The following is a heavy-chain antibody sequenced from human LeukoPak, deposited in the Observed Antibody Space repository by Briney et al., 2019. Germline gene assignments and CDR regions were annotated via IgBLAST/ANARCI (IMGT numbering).Heavy chain of an antibody. CDR1: GDTFTNYD. J-gene: IGHJ4*02. Sequence: ASVKVSCKASGDTFTNYDINWVRQATGQGLEWMGWMNPNSGNTGYAQKFQGRVTMTRNTSISTAYMELSSLTSEDTAVYCCAREVTAYSSSYGYWGQGTLVTVSS. V-gene: IGHV1-8*01. D-gene: IGHD6-6*01. CDR2: MNPNSGNT. CDR3: AREVTAYSSSYGY.